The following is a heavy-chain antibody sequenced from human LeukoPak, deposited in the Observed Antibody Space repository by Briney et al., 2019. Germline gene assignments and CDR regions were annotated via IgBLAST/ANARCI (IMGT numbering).Heavy chain of an antibody. D-gene: IGHD4-17*01. Sequence: GASVKVSCKASGYTFTSYFMHWVRQAPGQGVEWLGIINPSGGSTSYAQKFQGRVTMTRDTSTSTVYMELSSLRSEDTAVYYCAREGPMTTVTTLDYWGQGTLVTVSS. CDR1: GYTFTSYF. V-gene: IGHV1-46*01. CDR2: INPSGGST. J-gene: IGHJ4*02. CDR3: AREGPMTTVTTLDY.